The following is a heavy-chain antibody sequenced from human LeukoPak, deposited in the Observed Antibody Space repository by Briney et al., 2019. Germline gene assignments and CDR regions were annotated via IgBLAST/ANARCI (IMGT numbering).Heavy chain of an antibody. J-gene: IGHJ3*02. CDR3: ARSLTYYYDSSGYSDAFDI. V-gene: IGHV1-18*01. CDR1: GYTFTSYG. D-gene: IGHD3-22*01. Sequence: ASVKVSCKASGYTFTSYGISWVRQAPGQGLEWMGWISAYNGNTNYAQKLQGRVTMTTDTSTSTAYMELRSLRSDDTAVYYCARSLTYYYDSSGYSDAFDIWGQGTMVTVSS. CDR2: ISAYNGNT.